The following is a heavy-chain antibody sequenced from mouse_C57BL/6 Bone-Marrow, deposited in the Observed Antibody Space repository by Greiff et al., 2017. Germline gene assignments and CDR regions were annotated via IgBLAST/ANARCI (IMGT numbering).Heavy chain of an antibody. V-gene: IGHV1-81*01. CDR1: GYTFTSYG. J-gene: IGHJ4*01. CDR3: ARQLFYAMDY. D-gene: IGHD3-1*01. Sequence: QVQLQQSGAELARPGASVKLSCKASGYTFTSYGISWVKQRTGQGLEWIGEIYPRSGNTYYNEKFKGKATLTADKSSSTAYMKLRSLTSEDSAVYFCARQLFYAMDYWGQGTSVTVSS. CDR2: IYPRSGNT.